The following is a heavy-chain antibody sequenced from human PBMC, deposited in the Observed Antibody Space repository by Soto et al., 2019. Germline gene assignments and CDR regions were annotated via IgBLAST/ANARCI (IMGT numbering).Heavy chain of an antibody. Sequence: EVQLVESGGGLVQPGGSLRLSCAASGFTFSSYAMSWVRQAPGKGLEWVSAISGSGGGTYYADSVKGRFTISRDNSKNTLYLQMNSLRAEDTAVYYCAKDLIFGVAGAGYFDYWGQGTLVTVSS. CDR2: ISGSGGGT. V-gene: IGHV3-23*04. CDR3: AKDLIFGVAGAGYFDY. D-gene: IGHD3-3*01. CDR1: GFTFSSYA. J-gene: IGHJ4*02.